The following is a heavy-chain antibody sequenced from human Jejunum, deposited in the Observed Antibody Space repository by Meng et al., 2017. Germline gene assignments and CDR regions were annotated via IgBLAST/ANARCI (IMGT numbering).Heavy chain of an antibody. CDR3: AREWSGSYRHFDY. J-gene: IGHJ4*02. D-gene: IGHD1-26*01. CDR2: IHHSGST. CDR1: GGSISTRDW. Sequence: VPLPESAPGPLQPSGTLSLTCAVSGGSISTRDWWSWVRHTPGKGLEWIGEIHHSGSTNYNPSLKSRVTISVDKSKNKFSLKLNSVTAADTAVYYCAREWSGSYRHFDYWGQGTLVTVSS. V-gene: IGHV4-4*02.